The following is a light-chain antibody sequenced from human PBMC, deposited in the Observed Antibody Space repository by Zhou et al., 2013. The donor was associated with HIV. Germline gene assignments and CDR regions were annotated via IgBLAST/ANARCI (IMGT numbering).Light chain of an antibody. CDR1: QDISNY. CDR2: DAS. Sequence: DIQMTQSPSSLSASVGDRVTITCQASQDISNYLNWYQQKPGKAPKLLIYDASNLETGVPSRFSGSGSGTDFTFTISSLQPEDIATYYCQQYDNGVTFGGGTEGGRSN. CDR3: QQYDNGVT. V-gene: IGKV1-33*01. J-gene: IGKJ4*01.